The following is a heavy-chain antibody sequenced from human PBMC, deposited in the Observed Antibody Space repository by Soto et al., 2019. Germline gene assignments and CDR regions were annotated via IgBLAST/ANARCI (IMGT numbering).Heavy chain of an antibody. D-gene: IGHD4-17*01. Sequence: GXSVKVSCKASGGTFSSYAISWVRQAPGQGLEWMGGIIPIFGTANYAQKFQGRVTITADESTSTAYMELSSLRSEDTAVYYCAVLRWYPYGGSRHNSVYYYYGMDVWGQGTTVTVSS. CDR2: IIPIFGTA. V-gene: IGHV1-69*13. CDR3: AVLRWYPYGGSRHNSVYYYYGMDV. CDR1: GGTFSSYA. J-gene: IGHJ6*02.